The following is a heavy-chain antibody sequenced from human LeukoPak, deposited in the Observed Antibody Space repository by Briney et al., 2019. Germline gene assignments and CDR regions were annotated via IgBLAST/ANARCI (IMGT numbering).Heavy chain of an antibody. V-gene: IGHV5-51*01. CDR1: GYSFTSYW. CDR3: AREIAVAGYGGPYYFDY. D-gene: IGHD6-19*01. Sequence: GESLKISCKGSGYSFTSYWIGWVRQMPGKGLEWMGIIYPGDSDTRYSPSFQGQVTISADKSISTAYLQWSSLKASDTAMYYCAREIAVAGYGGPYYFDYWGQGTLVTVSS. J-gene: IGHJ4*02. CDR2: IYPGDSDT.